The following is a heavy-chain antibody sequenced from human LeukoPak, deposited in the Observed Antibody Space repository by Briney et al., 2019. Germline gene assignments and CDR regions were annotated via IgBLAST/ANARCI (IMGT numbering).Heavy chain of an antibody. CDR1: GFTFSSYS. Sequence: GRSLRLSCAASGFTFSSYSMNWVRQAPGKGLEWVSSISSSSSYIYYADSVKGRFTISRDNAKNSLYLQMNSLRAEDTAVYYCARNGYSSSWDLNYWGQGTLVTVSS. D-gene: IGHD6-13*01. CDR3: ARNGYSSSWDLNY. CDR2: ISSSSSYI. J-gene: IGHJ4*02. V-gene: IGHV3-21*01.